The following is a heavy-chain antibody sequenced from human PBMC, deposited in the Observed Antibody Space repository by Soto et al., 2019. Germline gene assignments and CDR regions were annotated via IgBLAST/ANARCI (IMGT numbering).Heavy chain of an antibody. J-gene: IGHJ5*02. D-gene: IGHD3-3*01. V-gene: IGHV4-31*03. CDR3: ASQIFGVVITWDPWFDP. CDR2: IYYSGST. Sequence: TLSLTCTVSGGSISSCGYYWSWIRQHPGKGLEWIGYIYYSGSTYYNPSLKSRVTISVDTSKNQFSLKLSSVTAADTAVYYCASQIFGVVITWDPWFDPWGQGTLVTVSS. CDR1: GGSISSCGYY.